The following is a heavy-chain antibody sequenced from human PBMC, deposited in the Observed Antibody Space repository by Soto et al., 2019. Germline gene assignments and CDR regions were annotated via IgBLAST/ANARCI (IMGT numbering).Heavy chain of an antibody. CDR2: IIGGGDNT. J-gene: IGHJ4*02. CDR3: AKSASGWYRFHY. Sequence: PGGSLRLSCAASGFIFSSSAMSWVRQAPGKGLEWVSGIIGGGDNTKYADSVKGRFSISRDNSQNTLYLQMNSLTDADTAVYYCAKSASGWYRFHYWGRGALVTVSS. V-gene: IGHV3-23*01. CDR1: GFIFSSSA. D-gene: IGHD6-19*01.